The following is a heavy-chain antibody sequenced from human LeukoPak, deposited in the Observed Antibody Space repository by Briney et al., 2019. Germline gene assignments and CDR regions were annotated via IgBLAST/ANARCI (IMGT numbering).Heavy chain of an antibody. CDR3: ARLMVAQAGVRATHFDY. Sequence: GGSLRLSCVASGFTFSNYGMHWVRQAPGKGLEWLTFIRHDGTEKYYADSVKGRFTISRDNSRNTLYLQVDSLGPEDTAVYYCARLMVAQAGVRATHFDYWGQGTLVSVSS. V-gene: IGHV3-30*02. D-gene: IGHD2-8*01. CDR1: GFTFSNYG. CDR2: IRHDGTEK. J-gene: IGHJ4*02.